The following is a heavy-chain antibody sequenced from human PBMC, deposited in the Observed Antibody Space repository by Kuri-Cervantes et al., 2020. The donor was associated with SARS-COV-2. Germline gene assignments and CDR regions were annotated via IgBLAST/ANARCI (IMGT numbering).Heavy chain of an antibody. CDR3: ARDRAPHYSPKVTNGMDV. CDR2: IYFSGNT. CDR1: GGSINSAGYY. Sequence: SETLSLTCTVSGGSINSAGYYWSWIRQRPGKGLEWIGYIYFSGNTYYNPSLKSRLTISIDTSENQFSLNLTSVTAADTAVYFCARDRAPHYSPKVTNGMDVWGQGTTVTVSS. J-gene: IGHJ6*02. D-gene: IGHD4-11*01. V-gene: IGHV4-31*03.